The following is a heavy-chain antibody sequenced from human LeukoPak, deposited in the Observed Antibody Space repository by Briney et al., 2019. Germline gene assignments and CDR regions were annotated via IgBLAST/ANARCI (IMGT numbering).Heavy chain of an antibody. J-gene: IGHJ6*03. V-gene: IGHV3-7*01. CDR1: GFTFDFYW. CDR2: IKQDGTDK. CDR3: ARAGPWVSSVDSVLQYNYHMDV. D-gene: IGHD5/OR15-5a*01. Sequence: EGSLRLSCAASGFTFDFYWMSWVRQAPGKGLEWVANIKQDGTDKYYVDSVEGRFTISRDNAKNSLYLQMNSLRAEDTAVYYCARAGPWVSSVDSVLQYNYHMDVWGKGTTVTVSS.